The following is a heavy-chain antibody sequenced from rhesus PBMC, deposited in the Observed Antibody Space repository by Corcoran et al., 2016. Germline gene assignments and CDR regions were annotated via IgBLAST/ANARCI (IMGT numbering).Heavy chain of an antibody. CDR3: ARNRRADGAY. D-gene: IGHD3-34*01. J-gene: IGHJ4*01. CDR2: IGGSSGST. CDR1: GCSISGYY. Sequence: QVQLQESGPGLVKPSETLSLPCPVSGCSISGYYWNWIRQVPGKGLEGIGYIGGSSGSTYYNPSLKSRLTISTDTSKNQFSLKLTSVTAADTAVYYCARNRRADGAYWGQGVLVTVSP. V-gene: IGHV4-165*02.